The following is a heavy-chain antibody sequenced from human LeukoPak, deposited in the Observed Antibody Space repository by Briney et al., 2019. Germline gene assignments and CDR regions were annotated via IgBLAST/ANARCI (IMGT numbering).Heavy chain of an antibody. D-gene: IGHD6-6*01. CDR1: GYTFTGYY. Sequence: ASVKVSCKASGYTFTGYYMHWVRQATGQGLEWMGWMNPNSGNTGYAQKFQGRVTITRNTSISTAYMELSSLRSEDTAVYYCARSAGRGIAARRAVDYWGQGTLVTVSS. CDR2: MNPNSGNT. CDR3: ARSAGRGIAARRAVDY. J-gene: IGHJ4*02. V-gene: IGHV1-8*03.